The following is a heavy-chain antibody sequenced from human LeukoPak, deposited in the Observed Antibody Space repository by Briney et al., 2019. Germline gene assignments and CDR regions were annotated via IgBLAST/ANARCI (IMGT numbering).Heavy chain of an antibody. Sequence: GGSLRLSCAASGFSFSSFWIHWVRQDPGQGLLWVSRITADGTNAKYADSVRGRFTISRDNAKNTVYLQMNSLRAEDTALYYCVRDGGSGTPFDYWGQGTLVTVSS. J-gene: IGHJ4*02. CDR3: VRDGGSGTPFDY. CDR2: ITADGTNA. D-gene: IGHD3-10*01. CDR1: GFSFSSFW. V-gene: IGHV3-74*01.